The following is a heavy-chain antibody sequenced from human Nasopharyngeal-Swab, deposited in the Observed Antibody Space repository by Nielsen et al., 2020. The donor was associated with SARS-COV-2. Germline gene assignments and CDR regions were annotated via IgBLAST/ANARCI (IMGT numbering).Heavy chain of an antibody. CDR1: GFTFSTYW. CDR2: INTDGTTT. J-gene: IGHJ4*02. CDR3: AKDVGGRDNY. D-gene: IGHD2-15*01. V-gene: IGHV3-74*01. Sequence: GGSLSLSCAASGFTFSTYWMHWVRQPPGKGLLWVSRINTDGTTTNYADSVKGRFTISRDNAKNTLYLQMNSLRAEDTAVYYCAKDVGGRDNYWGQGALVTVSS.